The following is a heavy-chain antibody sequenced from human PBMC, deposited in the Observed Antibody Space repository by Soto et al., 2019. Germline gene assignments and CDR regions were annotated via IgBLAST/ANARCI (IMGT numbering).Heavy chain of an antibody. J-gene: IGHJ4*01. CDR1: GYTFFTYD. CDR2: ISTYSGDT. CDR3: ARDGVAAGNINFDY. Sequence: GASVKVSCKASGYTFFTYDISWVRQAPGQGLEWMGWISTYSGDTKYAQKFQGRVTMTTDTSASTAYMELSSLRSEDTALYYCARDGVAAGNINFDYWGQGTLVTVSS. V-gene: IGHV1-18*01. D-gene: IGHD6-19*01.